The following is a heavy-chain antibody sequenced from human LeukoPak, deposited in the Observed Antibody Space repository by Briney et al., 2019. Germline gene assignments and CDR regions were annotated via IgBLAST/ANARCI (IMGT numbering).Heavy chain of an antibody. CDR3: ARVHSSGWYPNYFDY. CDR2: IYYSGTT. Sequence: PSETLSLTCTVSGGSISNYYWSWIRQPPGRGLEWIGYIYYSGTTNYNPSLKSRVTISVDTSKNQFSLKLSSVTAADTAVYYCARVHSSGWYPNYFDYWGQGTLVTVSS. V-gene: IGHV4-59*01. J-gene: IGHJ4*02. CDR1: GGSISNYY. D-gene: IGHD6-19*01.